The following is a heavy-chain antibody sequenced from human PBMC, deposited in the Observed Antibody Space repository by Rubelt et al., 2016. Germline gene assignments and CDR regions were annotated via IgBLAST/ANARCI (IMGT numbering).Heavy chain of an antibody. CDR3: ARRVTTYYYFDH. J-gene: IGHJ4*02. CDR2: INHSGNT. CDR1: GGSFSDYY. Sequence: QVQLHQWGAGLLKPSETLSLICAVYGGSFSDYYWSWIRQPPGKGLEWIGEINHSGNTNSNPSLKTRVTISVDPSKSQDSLKLSSVTAADTAIYYCARRVTTYYYFDHWGRGTLVTVSS. D-gene: IGHD2/OR15-2a*01. V-gene: IGHV4-34*01.